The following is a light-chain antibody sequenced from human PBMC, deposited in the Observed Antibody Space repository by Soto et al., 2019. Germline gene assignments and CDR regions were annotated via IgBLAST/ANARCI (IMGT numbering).Light chain of an antibody. V-gene: IGKV3D-15*01. CDR3: QQDNNWPLT. CDR2: GAS. CDR1: QNVFSN. Sequence: IVLTPSPATLSVYPGERALLSCVASQNVFSNLAWYQQKPGQAPRLLIYGASTRATGVPARFSGSGSGTEFTLTISSLQSEDVAVYWCQQDNNWPLTFGPGTRLEI. J-gene: IGKJ5*01.